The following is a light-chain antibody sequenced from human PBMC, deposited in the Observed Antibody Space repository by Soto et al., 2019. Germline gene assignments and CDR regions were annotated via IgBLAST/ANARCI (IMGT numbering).Light chain of an antibody. J-gene: IGKJ3*01. CDR3: QHRSNWPPV. CDR2: DAS. Sequence: EIVLTQSPATLSLSPGERATLSCRASESVKNYLAWYQQKPGQAPRLLISDASNRAPGIPARFRGSGSGTDFTLTSSSLAPEDFAVYCCQHRSNWPPVFGPGTKVDIK. V-gene: IGKV3-11*01. CDR1: ESVKNY.